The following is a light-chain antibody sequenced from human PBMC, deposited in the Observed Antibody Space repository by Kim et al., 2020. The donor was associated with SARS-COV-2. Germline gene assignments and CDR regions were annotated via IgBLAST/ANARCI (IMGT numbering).Light chain of an antibody. CDR3: QQYGSAPDT. V-gene: IGKV3-20*01. CDR2: AAS. J-gene: IGKJ2*01. CDR1: QYVRGTY. Sequence: EIVVTQSPLTLSLSPGERATLPCRTSQYVRGTYLAWHQQRPGQPPRLLIYAASRSATGIPERFSGSGSGTDFTLTISRLEPEDFAVYYCQQYGSAPDTFGQGTKRDIK.